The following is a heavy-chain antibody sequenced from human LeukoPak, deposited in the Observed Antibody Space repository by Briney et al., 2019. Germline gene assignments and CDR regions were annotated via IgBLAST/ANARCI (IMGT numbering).Heavy chain of an antibody. D-gene: IGHD2-21*01. CDR3: TRGHIVSSNFYFFEY. V-gene: IGHV4-34*01. Sequence: AETLSLTCAVYGGSFSGYYWSWIRQPPGKGLEWIGEINHSGSTNYNPSLKSRLTMSLDTIRKQFSLKLKSLTGADTAVYYCTRGHIVSSNFYFFEYWGRGTLVTVSS. CDR1: GGSFSGYY. J-gene: IGHJ4*02. CDR2: INHSGST.